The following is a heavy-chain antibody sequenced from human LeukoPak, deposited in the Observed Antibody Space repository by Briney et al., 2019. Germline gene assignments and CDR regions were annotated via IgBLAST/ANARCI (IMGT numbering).Heavy chain of an antibody. D-gene: IGHD3-10*01. J-gene: IGHJ4*02. V-gene: IGHV4-59*01. CDR3: ADLEVRGTPFIDY. CDR1: GGSISSYH. CDR2: IYYSGST. Sequence: KPSETLSLTCTVSGGSISSYHWSWIRQPPGKGLEWIGYIYYSGSTNYNPSLKSRVTISVDTSKNQFSLKLSSVTAADTAVYYCADLEVRGTPFIDYWGQGTLVTVSS.